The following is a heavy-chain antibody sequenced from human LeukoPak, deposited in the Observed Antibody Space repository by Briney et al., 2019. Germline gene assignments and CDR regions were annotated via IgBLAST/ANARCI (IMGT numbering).Heavy chain of an antibody. CDR3: GRHLVATIENRFDP. CDR2: IYTSGST. D-gene: IGHD5-12*01. Sequence: SETLSLTCTVSGGSISSYYWSWIRQPPGKGLEWIGYIYTSGSTNYNPSLKSRVTISVDTSKNQFSLKLSSVTAADTAVYYCGRHLVATIENRFDPWGQGTLVTVSS. V-gene: IGHV4-4*09. CDR1: GGSISSYY. J-gene: IGHJ5*02.